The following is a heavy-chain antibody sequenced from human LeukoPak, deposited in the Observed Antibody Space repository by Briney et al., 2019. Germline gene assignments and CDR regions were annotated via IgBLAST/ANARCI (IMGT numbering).Heavy chain of an antibody. J-gene: IGHJ4*02. D-gene: IGHD3-22*01. Sequence: SVKDSCKTSGHTFTGYYMNWVRQAPGQGLEWMGGIIPIFGTANYAQKFQGRVTITTDESTSTAYMELSSLRSEDTAVYYCARDPIGSGYPFDYWGQGTLVTVSS. V-gene: IGHV1-69*05. CDR2: IIPIFGTA. CDR1: GHTFTGYY. CDR3: ARDPIGSGYPFDY.